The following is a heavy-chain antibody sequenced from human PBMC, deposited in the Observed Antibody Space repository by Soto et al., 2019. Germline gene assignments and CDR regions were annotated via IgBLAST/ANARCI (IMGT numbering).Heavy chain of an antibody. CDR3: ATEGIASRLVH. V-gene: IGHV3-53*01. D-gene: IGHD6-6*01. CDR2: IYPGGST. CDR1: GFIVSNNY. Sequence: GGSLRLSCAASGFIVSNNYMSWVRQAPGKGLEWVSVIYPGGSTYCAGSVKGRFNISRDSSKNTLYLQMNNLRAEDTAVYYCATEGIASRLVHWGQGTLVTVSS. J-gene: IGHJ4*02.